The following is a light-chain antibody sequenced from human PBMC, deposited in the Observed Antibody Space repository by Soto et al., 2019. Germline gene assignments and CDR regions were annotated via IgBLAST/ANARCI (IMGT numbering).Light chain of an antibody. Sequence: QSVLTQPASVSGSPGQSITISCTGTSSDVGYYKFVSWYQQHPGKAPKLMIFEVSNRSSGVSDRFSGSRSGNTASLTISGLQAADEADYFCSSYTTTSTRVFGTGTKVTVL. CDR1: SSDVGYYKF. J-gene: IGLJ1*01. CDR3: SSYTTTSTRV. CDR2: EVS. V-gene: IGLV2-14*01.